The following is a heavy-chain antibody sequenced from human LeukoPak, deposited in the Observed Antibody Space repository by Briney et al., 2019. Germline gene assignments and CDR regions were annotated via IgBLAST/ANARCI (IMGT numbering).Heavy chain of an antibody. CDR3: ARDSSSWSYNWFDP. D-gene: IGHD6-13*01. Sequence: PGGSLRLSCAASGFTFSSYSMNWVRQAPGKGLEWVSSISSSSSYIYYADSVKGRFTISRDNAKNSLYLQMNSLRAEDTAVYYCARDSSSWSYNWFDPWGQGTLVTVSS. CDR2: ISSSSSYI. J-gene: IGHJ5*02. CDR1: GFTFSSYS. V-gene: IGHV3-21*01.